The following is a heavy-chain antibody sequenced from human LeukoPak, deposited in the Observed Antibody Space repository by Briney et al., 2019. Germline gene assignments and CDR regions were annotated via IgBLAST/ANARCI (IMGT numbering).Heavy chain of an antibody. CDR1: GYTLTELS. J-gene: IGHJ4*02. CDR2: FDPEDGET. Sequence: ASVKVSCKVSGYTLTELSMHWVRQAPGKGLEWMGGFDPEDGETIYAQKFQGRVTMTEDTSTDTAYMELSSLRSEDTAVYYCAKDSGAIAARSFDYWGQGTLVTVSS. CDR3: AKDSGAIAARSFDY. V-gene: IGHV1-24*01. D-gene: IGHD6-6*01.